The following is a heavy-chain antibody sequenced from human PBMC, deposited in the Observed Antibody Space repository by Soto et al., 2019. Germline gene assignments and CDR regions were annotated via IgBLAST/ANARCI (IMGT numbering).Heavy chain of an antibody. CDR2: INPSGGRT. CDR3: ARDSNRAAAGTGWFEP. D-gene: IGHD6-13*01. CDR1: GYSFRTYF. Sequence: QVQLLQSGAEVKKPGASVNISCKASGYSFRTYFIHWVRQAPGQGLEWMGVINPSGGRTKYAQRFQGRVVMTSDTSTGTVYMELSSLRSDDTAVYYCARDSNRAAAGTGWFEPGGQGSPVTVSS. J-gene: IGHJ5*02. V-gene: IGHV1-46*01.